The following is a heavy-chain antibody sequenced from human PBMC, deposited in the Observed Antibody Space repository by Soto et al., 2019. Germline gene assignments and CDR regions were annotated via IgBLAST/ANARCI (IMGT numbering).Heavy chain of an antibody. J-gene: IGHJ4*02. CDR1: GFTFSSYG. D-gene: IGHD6-19*01. V-gene: IGHV3-33*01. CDR2: IWYDGSNK. Sequence: QVQLVESGGGVVQPGRSLRLSCAASGFTFSSYGMHWVRQAPGKGLEWVAVIWYDGSNKYYADSVKGRFTISRDNSKNTLYLQMNSLRAEDTAVYYCAREFSSGWYYFDYWGQGTLVTVSS. CDR3: AREFSSGWYYFDY.